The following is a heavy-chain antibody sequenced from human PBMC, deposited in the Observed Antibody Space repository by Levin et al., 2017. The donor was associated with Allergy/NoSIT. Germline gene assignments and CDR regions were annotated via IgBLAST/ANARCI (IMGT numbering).Heavy chain of an antibody. CDR2: IKTDGSHT. V-gene: IGHV3-74*01. J-gene: IGHJ2*01. D-gene: IGHD7-27*01. CDR3: VRDGDVWYFDL. CDR1: GFTFSSYW. Sequence: PGGSLRLSCAASGFTFSSYWMHWVRQAPGKGLVWVSRIKTDGSHTDYADSVKGRFTTSRDNAKNTLYLQMNSLRAEDTAVYYCVRDGDVWYFDLWGRGTLVTVSS.